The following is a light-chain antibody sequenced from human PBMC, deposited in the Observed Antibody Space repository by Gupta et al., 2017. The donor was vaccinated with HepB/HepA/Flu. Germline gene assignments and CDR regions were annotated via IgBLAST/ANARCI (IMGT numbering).Light chain of an antibody. V-gene: IGKV1-27*01. Sequence: DIQLTQSPSSLSASIGDTVTITCRASQDMSNYLAWYQQRPGSLPKLLIFGSSKLHSGVPTRFSGSGYGTYFTLTINDVQPEDFANYSCQKENSAPVIFGQGTRVDIK. CDR1: QDMSNY. CDR2: GSS. J-gene: IGKJ5*01. CDR3: QKENSAPVI.